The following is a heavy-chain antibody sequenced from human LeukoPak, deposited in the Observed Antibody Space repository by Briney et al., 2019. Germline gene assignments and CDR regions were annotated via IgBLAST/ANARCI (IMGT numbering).Heavy chain of an antibody. D-gene: IGHD4-23*01. CDR3: AKDLGLGAVVTFLYMDV. CDR1: GFTFSSYG. Sequence: PGGSPRLSCAASGFTFSSYGMHWVRQAPGKGLEWVAFIRYDGSNRYYADSVKGRFTISRDNSKNTLYPPMNSLRAEDTAVYYCAKDLGLGAVVTFLYMDVWGKGTTVTVSS. V-gene: IGHV3-30*02. J-gene: IGHJ6*03. CDR2: IRYDGSNR.